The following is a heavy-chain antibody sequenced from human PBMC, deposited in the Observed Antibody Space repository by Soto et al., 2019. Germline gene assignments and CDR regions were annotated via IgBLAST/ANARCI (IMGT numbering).Heavy chain of an antibody. Sequence: VGSLRLSCAASGFTVSTKYMNWVRQAPGRGLEWVSVIYPGGNTYYTDSVKGRFTISSDRSRNTMFLQMNSLRAEETALYYCAGETYYYGSGNYGWFDPWGQGTLVTGSS. CDR1: GFTVSTKY. J-gene: IGHJ5*02. D-gene: IGHD3-10*01. CDR2: IYPGGNT. V-gene: IGHV3-53*01. CDR3: AGETYYYGSGNYGWFDP.